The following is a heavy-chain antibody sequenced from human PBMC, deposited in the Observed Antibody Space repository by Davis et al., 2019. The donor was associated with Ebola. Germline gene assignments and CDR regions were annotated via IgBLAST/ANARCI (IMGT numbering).Heavy chain of an antibody. Sequence: GESLKISCEASGFTFSTHGMHWVRQAPGKGLDWVAVIWYDGTNRHYADSVKGRFTISRHNSKNTLYLQMNSLRAEDTAVYYCARRYDYWGQGTLVTVSS. J-gene: IGHJ4*02. CDR2: IWYDGTNR. V-gene: IGHV3-33*01. CDR1: GFTFSTHG. CDR3: ARRYDY.